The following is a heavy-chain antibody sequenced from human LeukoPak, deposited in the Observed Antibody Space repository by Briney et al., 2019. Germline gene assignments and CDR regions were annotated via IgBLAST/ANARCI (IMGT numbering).Heavy chain of an antibody. D-gene: IGHD1-1*01. CDR1: GFTFSRYA. Sequence: GGSLRLSCAASGFTFSRYAMSWVRQAPGKELEWVSAISGGGDNTYYADSVRGRFTISRDNSKNTLFLQMNSLRAEDTAIYYCAKPVDGASVQRYFQHWGQGTLVTVYS. CDR3: AKPVDGASVQRYFQH. J-gene: IGHJ1*01. V-gene: IGHV3-23*01. CDR2: ISGGGDNT.